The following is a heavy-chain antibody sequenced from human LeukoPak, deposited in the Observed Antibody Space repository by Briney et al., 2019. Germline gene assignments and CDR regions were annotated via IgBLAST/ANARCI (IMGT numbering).Heavy chain of an antibody. CDR2: IGGTGDKT. Sequence: SGGSLRLSCAAARFTFSSYAMSWVRQAPGRGLEWVSTIGGTGDKTYYADSVKGRFTISRDNPMDTLYLQMNSLKAEDTAVYYCAKDPVVYHGGSGWHYFDRGVSGWFDPWGQGTLVTVSS. D-gene: IGHD6-19*01. CDR3: AKDPVVYHGGSGWHYFDRGVSGWFDP. V-gene: IGHV3-23*01. CDR1: RFTFSSYA. J-gene: IGHJ5*02.